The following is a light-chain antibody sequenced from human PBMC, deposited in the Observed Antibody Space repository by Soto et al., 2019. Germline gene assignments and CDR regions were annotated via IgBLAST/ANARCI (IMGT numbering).Light chain of an antibody. Sequence: EIVLTQSPATLSLSPGERATLSCRASQSVSSYLAWYQQKPGQAPRLLIYDASNRATGIPARFSGSGSGTEFTLTISSLKPEDFAVYYCQQRSNWPRTFGQGTKVEIK. CDR1: QSVSSY. CDR2: DAS. V-gene: IGKV3-11*01. J-gene: IGKJ1*01. CDR3: QQRSNWPRT.